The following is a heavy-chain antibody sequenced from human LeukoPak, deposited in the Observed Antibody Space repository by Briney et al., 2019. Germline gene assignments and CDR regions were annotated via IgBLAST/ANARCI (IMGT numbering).Heavy chain of an antibody. V-gene: IGHV4-39*07. CDR2: LSSTGMT. D-gene: IGHD4-23*01. CDR3: ARDPAGYDGNHYHRFDH. Sequence: NPSETLSLTCSVSGDSITGTRVHWVWIRQPPRKGPEWIGTLSSTGMTFHEPSLKSRVSMSLDTSKKQFSLRISSMTAADTAVYYCARDPAGYDGNHYHRFDHWGQGSLVTVSS. J-gene: IGHJ5*02. CDR1: GDSITGTRVH.